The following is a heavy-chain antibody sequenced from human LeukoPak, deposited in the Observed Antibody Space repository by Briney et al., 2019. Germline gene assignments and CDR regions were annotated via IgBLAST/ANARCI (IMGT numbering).Heavy chain of an antibody. CDR3: VSFYETY. Sequence: GGSLRLSCAASGITFSTYWMHWVRQAPGRGLVWVSRINSDGSWTSYAGSVKGRFTISKDNAKNTVYLQMNSLRAEDTAVYYCVSFYETYWGRGTLVTVSS. D-gene: IGHD2/OR15-2a*01. CDR2: INSDGSWT. V-gene: IGHV3-74*01. CDR1: GITFSTYW. J-gene: IGHJ4*02.